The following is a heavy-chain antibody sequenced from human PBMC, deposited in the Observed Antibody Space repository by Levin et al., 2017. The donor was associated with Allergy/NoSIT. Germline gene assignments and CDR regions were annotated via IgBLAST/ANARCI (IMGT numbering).Heavy chain of an antibody. CDR3: AKDSAYDIAARSLDY. CDR2: ISYDGSNK. J-gene: IGHJ4*02. D-gene: IGHD6-6*01. CDR1: GFTFSSYG. V-gene: IGHV3-30*18. Sequence: GGSLRLSCAASGFTFSSYGMHWVRQAPGKGLEWVAVISYDGSNKYYADSVKGRFTISRDNSKNTLYLQMNSLRAEDTAVYYCAKDSAYDIAARSLDYWGQGTLVTVSS.